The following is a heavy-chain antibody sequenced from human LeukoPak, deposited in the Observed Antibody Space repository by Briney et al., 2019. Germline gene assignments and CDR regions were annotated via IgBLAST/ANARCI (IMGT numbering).Heavy chain of an antibody. V-gene: IGHV3-30*18. CDR3: AKDRAAKGSSSLAY. J-gene: IGHJ4*02. Sequence: GGSLRLSCAASGFTFSNYGLHWVRQAPGKGLEWVALISTDGSNKDYADSVKGRFTISRDNSKNTLYLQMNSLRAEDTAVYYCAKDRAAKGSSSLAYWGQGTLVTVSS. CDR2: ISTDGSNK. CDR1: GFTFSNYG. D-gene: IGHD6-6*01.